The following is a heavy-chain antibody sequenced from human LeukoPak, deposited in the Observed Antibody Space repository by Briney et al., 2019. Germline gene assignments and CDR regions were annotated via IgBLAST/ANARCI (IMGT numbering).Heavy chain of an antibody. V-gene: IGHV4-59*10. D-gene: IGHD4-11*01. CDR2: IYTSGST. Sequence: SETLSLTCAVYGGSFSGYYWSWIRQPAGKGLEWIGRIYTSGSTNYNPSLKSRVTMSVDTSKNQFPLKLSSVTAADTAVYYCASTVTAPIDAFDIWGQGTMVTVSS. CDR3: ASTVTAPIDAFDI. J-gene: IGHJ3*02. CDR1: GGSFSGYY.